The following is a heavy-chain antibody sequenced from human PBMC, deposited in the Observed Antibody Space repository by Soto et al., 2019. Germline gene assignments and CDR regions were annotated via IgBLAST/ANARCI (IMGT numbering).Heavy chain of an antibody. CDR3: ARVPPRWLQFEI. Sequence: QVQLVQSGAEVKKPGSSVKVSCKASGGTFSSYAISWVRQAPGQGLEWMGGIIPIFGTANYTQKFQGRVTITADKPTSTAYMELSSLRSEDTAVYYCARVPPRWLQFEIWGQGTLVTVSS. V-gene: IGHV1-69*06. CDR2: IIPIFGTA. J-gene: IGHJ4*02. D-gene: IGHD5-12*01. CDR1: GGTFSSYA.